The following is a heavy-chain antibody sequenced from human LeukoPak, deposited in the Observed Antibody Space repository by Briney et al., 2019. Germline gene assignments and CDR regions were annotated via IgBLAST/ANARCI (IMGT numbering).Heavy chain of an antibody. Sequence: PGGSLRLSCAASEFTFSSYGMHWVRQAPGKGLEWVAVIWYDGSNKYYADSVKGRFTISRDNSKNTLYLQMNSLRAEDTAVYYCAVEMATVFDYWGQGTLVTVSS. CDR1: EFTFSSYG. J-gene: IGHJ4*02. CDR3: AVEMATVFDY. V-gene: IGHV3-33*08. CDR2: IWYDGSNK. D-gene: IGHD5-24*01.